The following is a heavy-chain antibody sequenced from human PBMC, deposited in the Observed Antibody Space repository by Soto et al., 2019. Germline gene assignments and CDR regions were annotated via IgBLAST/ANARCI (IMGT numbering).Heavy chain of an antibody. D-gene: IGHD2-21*02. CDR3: AREETAWPLAYGLHA. CDR1: GLTVSRSY. CDR2: IRSGRDT. Sequence: GGSLRLSCAASGLTVSRSYMSWVRQAPGKGLQWVSSIRSGRDTFYADSVKGRFSISRDHATRPVSLQMNSLRGEDTPVYFCAREETAWPLAYGLHARGQGTTVPVSP. J-gene: IGHJ6*01. V-gene: IGHV3-21*01.